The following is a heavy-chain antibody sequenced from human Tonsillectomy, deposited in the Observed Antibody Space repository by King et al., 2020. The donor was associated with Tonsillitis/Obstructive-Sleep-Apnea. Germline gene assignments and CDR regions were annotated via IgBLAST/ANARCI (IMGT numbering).Heavy chain of an antibody. V-gene: IGHV3-48*02. Sequence: VQLVESGGGLVQPGGSLRLSCAASGFTFSSYSMNWVRQAPGKGLEWVSYISSSSTIYYADSVKGRFTISRDNAKNSLYLQMNSLRDEDTAVYYCAREVTVTGSNWFDPWGQGTLVTVSS. J-gene: IGHJ5*02. CDR3: AREVTVTGSNWFDP. CDR2: ISSSSTI. D-gene: IGHD4-17*01. CDR1: GFTFSSYS.